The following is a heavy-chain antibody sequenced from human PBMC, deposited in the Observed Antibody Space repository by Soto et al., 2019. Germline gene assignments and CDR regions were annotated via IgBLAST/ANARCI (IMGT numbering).Heavy chain of an antibody. J-gene: IGHJ4*02. V-gene: IGHV3-30-3*01. CDR3: ARGYSSSLHLFDY. Sequence: GGSLRLSCAASGFTFSSYAMHWVRQAPGKGLEWVAVISYDGSNKYYADSVKGRFTISRDNSKNTLYLQMNSLRAEDTAVYYCARGYSSSLHLFDYWGQGTLVTVSS. D-gene: IGHD6-13*01. CDR2: ISYDGSNK. CDR1: GFTFSSYA.